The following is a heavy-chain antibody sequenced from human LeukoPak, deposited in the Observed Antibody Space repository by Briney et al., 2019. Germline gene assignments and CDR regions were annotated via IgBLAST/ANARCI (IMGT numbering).Heavy chain of an antibody. V-gene: IGHV3-74*01. J-gene: IGHJ4*02. CDR3: ARDPKYGDLDY. D-gene: IGHD4-17*01. Sequence: PGGSLRLSCAAFGVAVSGYWMNWVRHAPGKGLVWVACINSDGSSTIHADSVKGRFTISRDNAKNPLYLQMNSLRADDTAVYYCARDPKYGDLDYWGLGTLVTVSS. CDR1: GVAVSGYW. CDR2: INSDGSST.